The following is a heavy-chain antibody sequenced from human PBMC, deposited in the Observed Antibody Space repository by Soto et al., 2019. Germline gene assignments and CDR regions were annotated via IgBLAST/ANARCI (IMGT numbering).Heavy chain of an antibody. V-gene: IGHV1-8*01. Sequence: GASVQVSCKASGYTFTSYDINWVRQATGQGLEWMGWMNPNSGNTGYAQKFQGRVTMTRNTSISTAYMELSSLRSEDTAVYYCARVTVTTTSGNYYYYMDVWGKGTTVTVSS. J-gene: IGHJ6*03. D-gene: IGHD4-17*01. CDR1: GYTFTSYD. CDR3: ARVTVTTTSGNYYYYMDV. CDR2: MNPNSGNT.